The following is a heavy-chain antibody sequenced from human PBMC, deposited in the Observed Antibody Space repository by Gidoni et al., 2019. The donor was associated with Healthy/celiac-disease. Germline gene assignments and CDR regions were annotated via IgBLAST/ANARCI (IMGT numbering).Heavy chain of an antibody. Sequence: QVQLQESGPGLVKPSETLSLTCTVSGGSISSYYWSWIRQPPGKGLEWIGYIYYSGSTNYNPSLKSRVTISVDTSKNQFSLKLSSVTAADTAVYYCARERWLQGYYYYGMDVWGQGTTVTVSS. V-gene: IGHV4-59*01. J-gene: IGHJ6*02. CDR3: ARERWLQGYYYYGMDV. CDR1: GGSISSYY. D-gene: IGHD5-12*01. CDR2: IYYSGST.